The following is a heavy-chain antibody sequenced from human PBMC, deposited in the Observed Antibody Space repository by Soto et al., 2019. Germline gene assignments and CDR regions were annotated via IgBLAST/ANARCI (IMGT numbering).Heavy chain of an antibody. J-gene: IGHJ6*02. V-gene: IGHV3-21*01. D-gene: IGHD3-3*01. CDR3: ARCDFSFHGFDA. CDR2: ISTSSSYL. Sequence: EVQLVESGGGLVKPGGSLRLSCVASGFTFRSYSMNWVRQAPGKGLEWVSSISTSSSYLYYADSVKGRFTISRDNATNPPCPRMRSRRAGDTVVYYCARCDFSFHGFDAWGQGSTVTVSS. CDR1: GFTFRSYS.